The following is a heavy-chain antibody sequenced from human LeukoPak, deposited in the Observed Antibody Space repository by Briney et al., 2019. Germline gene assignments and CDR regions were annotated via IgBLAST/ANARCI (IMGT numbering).Heavy chain of an antibody. D-gene: IGHD6-13*01. V-gene: IGHV3-33*06. Sequence: GGSLRLSCAASGFTFSSYGMHWVRQAPGKGLEWVADIWYDGSNKYYADSVKGRFSISRDNSKNMLYLQMNSLRAEDTAVYYCAKPTAAGAVLLNFQHWGQGTLVTVSS. CDR1: GFTFSSYG. J-gene: IGHJ1*01. CDR3: AKPTAAGAVLLNFQH. CDR2: IWYDGSNK.